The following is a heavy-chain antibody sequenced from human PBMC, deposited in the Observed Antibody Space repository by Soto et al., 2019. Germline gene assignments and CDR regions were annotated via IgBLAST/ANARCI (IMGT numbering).Heavy chain of an antibody. Sequence: SETLSLTCTVSGGSISSGGYYWTWIRQHPGKGLEWIGYIYYSGSTYYNPSLKSRVTISVDTSKNQFSLKLSSVTAADTAMYFCSILGRCITSSCYGDHAGYWGQGTLVTVSS. V-gene: IGHV4-31*03. D-gene: IGHD2-2*01. CDR3: SILGRCITSSCYGDHAGY. CDR1: GGSISSGGYY. CDR2: IYYSGST. J-gene: IGHJ4*02.